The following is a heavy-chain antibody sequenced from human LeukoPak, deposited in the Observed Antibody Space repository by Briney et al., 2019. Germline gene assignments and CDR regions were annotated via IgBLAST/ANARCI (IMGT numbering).Heavy chain of an antibody. V-gene: IGHV1-2*06. D-gene: IGHD3-22*01. CDR3: ARVVYYYDSSGYYYPPRGNAFDI. CDR2: INPNSGGT. CDR1: GYTFTGYY. Sequence: ASVKASCKASGYTFTGYYMHWVRQAPGQGLEWMGRINPNSGGTNYAQKFQGRVTMTRDTSISTAYMELSRLRSDDTAVYYCARVVYYYDSSGYYYPPRGNAFDIWGQGTMVTVSS. J-gene: IGHJ3*02.